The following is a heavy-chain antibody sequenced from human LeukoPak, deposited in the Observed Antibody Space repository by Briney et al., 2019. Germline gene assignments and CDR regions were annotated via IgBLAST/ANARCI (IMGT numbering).Heavy chain of an antibody. CDR3: ARGPNSNWSGLDF. D-gene: IGHD6-6*01. Sequence: PGGSLRLSCAGSGFTFSGFAMHWVRQAPGKGLEWVAAISYHGRDKYYADAVSGRFTVSRDNAKNTLYLQVNNLRAEDTAVYYCARGPNSNWSGLDFWGQGTLLTVSS. V-gene: IGHV3-30*04. CDR2: ISYHGRDK. CDR1: GFTFSGFA. J-gene: IGHJ4*02.